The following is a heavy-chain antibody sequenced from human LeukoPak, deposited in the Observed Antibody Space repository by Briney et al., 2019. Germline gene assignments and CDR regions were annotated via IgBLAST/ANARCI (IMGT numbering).Heavy chain of an antibody. Sequence: GASVKVSCKASGYTFINSDINWVRQATGQGLEWMGWTNPNSGNTVYAQKFQGRVTMTRNTSITTAYMELSSLRSEDTAVYYCARVRVTMVRGVITPGAFDIWGQGTMVTVSS. CDR2: TNPNSGNT. D-gene: IGHD3-10*01. V-gene: IGHV1-8*01. CDR1: GYTFINSD. CDR3: ARVRVTMVRGVITPGAFDI. J-gene: IGHJ3*02.